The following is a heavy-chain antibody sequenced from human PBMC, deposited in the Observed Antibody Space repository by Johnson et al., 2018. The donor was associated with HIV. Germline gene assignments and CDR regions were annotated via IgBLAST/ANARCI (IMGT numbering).Heavy chain of an antibody. V-gene: IGHV3-30*04. CDR1: GLNFSDYG. D-gene: IGHD3-22*01. CDR3: ARGRITMIVVDLRGGGFDI. CDR2: ISFDGSNE. Sequence: QMQLVESGGGVVQPGRSVRLSCAASGLNFSDYGMHWVRQAPGKGLAWVAVISFDGSNEYYADSVKGRFTISRDNSKNTLYLQMNSLRVEDTAVYYCARGRITMIVVDLRGGGFDIWGQGTMVTVSS. J-gene: IGHJ3*02.